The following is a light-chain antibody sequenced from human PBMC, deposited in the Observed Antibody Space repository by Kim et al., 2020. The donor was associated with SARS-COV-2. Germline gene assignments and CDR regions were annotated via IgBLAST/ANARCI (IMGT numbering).Light chain of an antibody. J-gene: IGLJ2*01. V-gene: IGLV2-8*01. CDR2: EVT. CDR1: SKNVGSYDY. CDR3: SSYAGTDGVI. Sequence: QSALTQPPSASGSLGQSVTISCTGSSKNVGSYDYVSWYQQHPGKAPKLIISEVTKRPSGVPDRFSASKSDNTASLTVSGLQAEDEADYYCSSYAGTDGVIFGGGTQLTVL.